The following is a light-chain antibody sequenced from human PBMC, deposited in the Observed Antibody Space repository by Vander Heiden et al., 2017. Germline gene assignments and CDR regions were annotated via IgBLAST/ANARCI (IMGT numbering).Light chain of an antibody. V-gene: IGLV3-1*01. CDR3: QAWNSSTAV. CDR1: KVGDKY. Sequence: SYELTQPPSVSVSPGQTASITCSGDKVGDKYACWYQQRPDQSPVLVIYKDSKRPAASPERFSGSYSITTATLTIGGTQARDEDYYYCQAWNSSTAVFGGGTKLTVL. J-gene: IGLJ2*01. CDR2: KDS.